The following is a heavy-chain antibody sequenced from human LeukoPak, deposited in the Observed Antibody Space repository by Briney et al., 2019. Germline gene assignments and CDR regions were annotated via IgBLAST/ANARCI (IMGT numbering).Heavy chain of an antibody. Sequence: PGGSLRLSCAASGFTVSSNYMSWVRQAPGKGLEWVSVIYSGGSTYYADSVKGRFTNSRDNSKNTLYLQMNSLRAEDTAVYYCARSMITFGGVIVGFDYWGQGTLVTVSS. V-gene: IGHV3-66*02. D-gene: IGHD3-16*02. CDR2: IYSGGST. CDR3: ARSMITFGGVIVGFDY. J-gene: IGHJ4*02. CDR1: GFTVSSNY.